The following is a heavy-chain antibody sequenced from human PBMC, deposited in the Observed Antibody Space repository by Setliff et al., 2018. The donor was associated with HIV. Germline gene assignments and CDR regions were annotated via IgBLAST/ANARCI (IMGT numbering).Heavy chain of an antibody. CDR2: IYYTGTV. V-gene: IGHV4-31*03. Sequence: PSETLSLTCTVSGGSISSGNYYWSWIRQHPGKGLEWIGYIYYTGTVYYNPSLRSRVTISVDTSQSRFSLELTSVTAADTAVYYCARPSFGIGGGANFDSWGQGTLVTVSS. J-gene: IGHJ4*02. D-gene: IGHD3-3*01. CDR1: GGSISSGNYY. CDR3: ARPSFGIGGGANFDS.